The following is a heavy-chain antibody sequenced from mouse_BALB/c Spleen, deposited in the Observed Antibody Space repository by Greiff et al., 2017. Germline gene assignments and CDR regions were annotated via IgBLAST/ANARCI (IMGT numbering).Heavy chain of an antibody. CDR1: GFSLTSYG. V-gene: IGHV2-2*02. D-gene: IGHD3-1*01. CDR2: IWSGGST. J-gene: IGHJ2*01. CDR3: ARTGGYVGNFDY. Sequence: VHLVESGPGLVQPSQSLSITCTVSGFSLTSYGVHWVRQSPGKGLEWLGVIWSGGSTDYNAAFISRLSISKDNSKSQVFFKMNSLQANDTAIYYCARTGGYVGNFDYWGQGTTLTVSS.